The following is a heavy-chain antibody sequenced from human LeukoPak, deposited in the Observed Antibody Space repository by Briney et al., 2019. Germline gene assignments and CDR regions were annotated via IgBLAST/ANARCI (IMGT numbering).Heavy chain of an antibody. CDR1: GGSISSSSYY. Sequence: SETLSLTCTVSGGSISSSSYYWGWIRQPPGKGLEWIGSIYYSGSTYYNPSLKSRVTISVDTSKNQFSLKLSSVTAADTAVYYCARGVDWFDPWGQGTLVTVSS. CDR3: ARGVDWFDP. CDR2: IYYSGST. J-gene: IGHJ5*02. V-gene: IGHV4-39*07. D-gene: IGHD2-15*01.